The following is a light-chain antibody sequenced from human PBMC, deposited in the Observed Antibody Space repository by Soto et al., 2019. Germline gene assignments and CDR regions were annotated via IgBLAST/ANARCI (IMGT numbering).Light chain of an antibody. V-gene: IGLV2-14*01. J-gene: IGLJ1*01. CDR2: EVR. CDR3: SSYTSSSTDV. CDR1: SSDVGGYDY. Sequence: QSALTQPASVSGSPGQSITISCTGTSSDVGGYDYVSWYQHHPGKAPKLTIYEVRNRPSGVSNRFSGSKSGNTASLTISGLQAEDEAEYYCSSYTSSSTDVFGTGTKVTVL.